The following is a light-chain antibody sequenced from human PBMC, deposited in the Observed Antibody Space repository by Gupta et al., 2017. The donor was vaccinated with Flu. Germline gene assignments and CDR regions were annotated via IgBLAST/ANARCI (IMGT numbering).Light chain of an antibody. J-gene: IGLJ2*01. V-gene: IGLV2-14*01. CDR1: SRDVGGYNY. CDR2: EVN. Sequence: ITISFSVSSRDVGGYNYVDWYHPHPGRAHKLILSEVNSRPSGVSHRFSGSKSGNTASLSISGLQPEDEANYYCISYTSSKTLVFGGGTKVTV. CDR3: ISYTSSKTLV.